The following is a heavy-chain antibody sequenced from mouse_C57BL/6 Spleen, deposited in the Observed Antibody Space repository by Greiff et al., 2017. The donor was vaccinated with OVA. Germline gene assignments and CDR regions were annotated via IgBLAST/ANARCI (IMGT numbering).Heavy chain of an antibody. V-gene: IGHV1-42*01. J-gene: IGHJ2*01. CDR3: ARRPTVVVGDYFDY. Sequence: EVKLLESGPELVKPGASVKISCKASGYSFTGYYMNWVKQSPEKSLEWIGEINPSTGGTTYNQKFKAKATLTVDKSSSTAYMQLKSLTSEDSAVYYCARRPTVVVGDYFDYWGQCTPLTVSS. CDR2: INPSTGGT. CDR1: GYSFTGYY. D-gene: IGHD1-1*01.